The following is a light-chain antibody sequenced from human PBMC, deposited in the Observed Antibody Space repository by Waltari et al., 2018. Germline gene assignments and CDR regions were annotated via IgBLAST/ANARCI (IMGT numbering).Light chain of an antibody. CDR2: EDT. CDR3: LSYTTINTWV. V-gene: IGLV2-14*01. J-gene: IGLJ3*02. CDR1: SGYIGSFNR. Sequence: QSALTQPASVSGSPGQSLTISCSGTSGYIGSFNRVSWYQQFAGKAPRLLIYEDTLRPSEISDRFSGAKSGDTASLTISGLQAEDEADYFCLSYTTINTWVFGGGTKVTVL.